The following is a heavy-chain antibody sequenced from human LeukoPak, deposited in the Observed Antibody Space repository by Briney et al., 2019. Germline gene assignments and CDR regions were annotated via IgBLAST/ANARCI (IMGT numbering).Heavy chain of an antibody. D-gene: IGHD2-2*02. J-gene: IGHJ4*02. V-gene: IGHV1-2*02. CDR1: GYTFTGYY. CDR2: INPNSGGT. Sequence: ASVKVSCKASGYTFTGYYMHWVRQAPGQGLEWMGWINPNSGGTNYAQNFQGRVTMTRDPSISTAYMELSRLRSDDTAVYYCARDGGDCSSTSCYTGGIDYWGQGTLVTVSS. CDR3: ARDGGDCSSTSCYTGGIDY.